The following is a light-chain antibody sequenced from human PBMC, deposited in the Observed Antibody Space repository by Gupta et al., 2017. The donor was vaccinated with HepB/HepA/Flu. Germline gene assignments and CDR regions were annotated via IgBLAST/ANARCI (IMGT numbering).Light chain of an antibody. CDR3: MQAIHWPWT. V-gene: IGKV2-30*02. CDR2: RVS. Sequence: DVVMTQSPVSLPVTLGQPASISCRSSQSLVHRDGNTYLNWFQQRPGQSPRRLIYRVSNRDSGVPDRFSGSGSGTDFTRRISRVDAEDVGVYYCMQAIHWPWTFGQGTKVEIK. CDR1: QSLVHRDGNTY. J-gene: IGKJ1*01.